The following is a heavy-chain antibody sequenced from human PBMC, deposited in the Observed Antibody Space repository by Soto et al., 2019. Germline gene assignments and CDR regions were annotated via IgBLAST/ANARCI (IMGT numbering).Heavy chain of an antibody. CDR3: TRDPHGAGMDV. V-gene: IGHV3-33*01. CDR1: GFTFSSYG. J-gene: IGHJ6*02. Sequence: GGSLRLSCAASGFTFSSYGMHWVRQAPGKGLEWVAVIWYDGSNKYYADSVKGRFTISRDNSKNTLYLQMNSLRAEDTAVYYCTRDPHGAGMDVWGQGTTVTVSS. CDR2: IWYDGSNK.